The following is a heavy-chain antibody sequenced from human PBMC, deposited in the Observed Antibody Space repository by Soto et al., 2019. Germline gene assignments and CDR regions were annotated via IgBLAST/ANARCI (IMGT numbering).Heavy chain of an antibody. D-gene: IGHD2-2*01. CDR3: ARNAE. Sequence: EGQLVESGGGLVQPGGSLRLSCAASGFSFTWYWMTWVRQAPGKGLEWVATIKEDGSEKYYVDSVKGRFTISRDNTKNSLYLQMNSLRAEDRAVYYCARNAEWGQGTLVTVSS. J-gene: IGHJ4*02. CDR1: GFSFTWYW. CDR2: IKEDGSEK. V-gene: IGHV3-7*01.